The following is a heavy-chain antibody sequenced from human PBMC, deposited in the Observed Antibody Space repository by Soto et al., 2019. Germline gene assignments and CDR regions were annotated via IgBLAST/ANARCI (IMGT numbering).Heavy chain of an antibody. Sequence: QVQLQQWGAGLLKPSETLSLTCAVYGGSFSGYHWSWIRQPPGKGLEWIGEINHSGFTNYNPSLKSRVTTSVDTSQNPYSLKLSSVTAADTAVYYCARGLGCSSTSCYGRWFDPWGQGTLVTVSS. CDR3: ARGLGCSSTSCYGRWFDP. CDR2: INHSGFT. CDR1: GGSFSGYH. V-gene: IGHV4-34*01. J-gene: IGHJ5*02. D-gene: IGHD2-2*01.